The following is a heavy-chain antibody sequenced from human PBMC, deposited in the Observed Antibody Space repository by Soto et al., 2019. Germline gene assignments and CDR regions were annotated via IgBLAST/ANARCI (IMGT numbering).Heavy chain of an antibody. CDR2: IKGDGIST. CDR3: ARGAMGNYYNDY. Sequence: EVQLVESGGGLVQSGGSLRLSCAASGFTFSSYWMHWARQAPGKGLVWVSRIKGDGISTNYADSVKGRFTISRDNAKDTVFLQMNGLSADDTAVYYCARGAMGNYYNDYWGQGTLVTVSS. D-gene: IGHD3-10*01. V-gene: IGHV3-74*01. CDR1: GFTFSSYW. J-gene: IGHJ4*02.